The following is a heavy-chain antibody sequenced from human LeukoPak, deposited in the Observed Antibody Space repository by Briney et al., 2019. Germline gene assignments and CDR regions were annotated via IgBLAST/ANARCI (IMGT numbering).Heavy chain of an antibody. CDR2: INPSGGST. J-gene: IGHJ4*02. CDR3: AGEIAMHVH. Sequence: GASVKGSCKASGYTFSNNDLHWVRQAPGQGLEWLGLINPSGGSTIYAQKFQGRVTMTRDTSTSTVYMELSSLRSDDSAVYYCAGEIAMHVHWGQGTLVTVSS. CDR1: GYTFSNND. V-gene: IGHV1-46*01. D-gene: IGHD3-22*01.